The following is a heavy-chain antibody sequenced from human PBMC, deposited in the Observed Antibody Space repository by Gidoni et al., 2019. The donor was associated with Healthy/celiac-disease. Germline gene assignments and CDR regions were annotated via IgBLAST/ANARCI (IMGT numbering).Heavy chain of an antibody. D-gene: IGHD3-3*01. J-gene: IGHJ4*02. CDR3: AKAPRITIFGVVIPTLDY. Sequence: EVHLLESGGGLVQPGGSLRLSCAASGFTFSSYAMSWVRQAPGKGLEWVSAISGSGGSTYYADSVKGRFTISRDNSKNTLYLQMNSLRAEDTAVYYCAKAPRITIFGVVIPTLDYWGQGTLVTVSS. CDR1: GFTFSSYA. V-gene: IGHV3-23*01. CDR2: ISGSGGST.